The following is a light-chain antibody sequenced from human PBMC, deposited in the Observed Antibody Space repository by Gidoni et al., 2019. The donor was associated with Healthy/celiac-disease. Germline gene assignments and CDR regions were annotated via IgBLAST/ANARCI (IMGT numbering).Light chain of an antibody. CDR3: QQSYSTPPRWT. V-gene: IGKV1-39*01. J-gene: IGKJ1*01. CDR1: QSISSY. CDR2: AAS. Sequence: DIQLTPSPSSLSASVGDRVTITCRASQSISSYLNWYQQKPGKAPKLLIYAASSLQSGVPSRFSGSGSGTDLNLTISSMKPEDFATYYCQQSYSTPPRWTFGQGTKVEIK.